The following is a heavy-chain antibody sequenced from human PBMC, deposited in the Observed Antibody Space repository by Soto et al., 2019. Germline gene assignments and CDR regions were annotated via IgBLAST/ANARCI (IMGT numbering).Heavy chain of an antibody. CDR1: GFTVTDSY. CDR3: ASEASGSGWWSQGSFES. CDR2: IYLSGST. D-gene: IGHD6-19*01. J-gene: IGHJ4*02. Sequence: EVKLVESGGGLVQPGGSLRLACAGSGFTVTDSYMSWVRQAHGKGLEWVSSIYLSGSTYYADSVKGRITISRDISKNTVFLQMNSLRVEDTAVYYCASEASGSGWWSQGSFESWGQGTLVTVSS. V-gene: IGHV3-66*01.